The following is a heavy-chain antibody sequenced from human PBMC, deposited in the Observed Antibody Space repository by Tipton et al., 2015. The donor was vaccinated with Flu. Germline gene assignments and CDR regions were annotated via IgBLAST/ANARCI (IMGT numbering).Heavy chain of an antibody. CDR1: GFTFSNYE. V-gene: IGHV3-48*03. D-gene: IGHD5-24*01. Sequence: SLRLSCAASGFTFSNYEMNGVRQVPGKGLEWVAYIDLSSSAMYYGDSVRGRFTISRDNTKKSLFLQMNSLRGEDTAVYYCARELPHGLDIWGQGTVVTVSS. J-gene: IGHJ3*02. CDR3: ARELPHGLDI. CDR2: IDLSSSAM.